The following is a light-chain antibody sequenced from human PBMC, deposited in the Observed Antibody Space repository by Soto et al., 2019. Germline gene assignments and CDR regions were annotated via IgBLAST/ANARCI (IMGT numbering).Light chain of an antibody. V-gene: IGLV2-14*01. CDR1: SSDTAGYNY. Sequence: QSVLTQPASVSGSPGQSITISCTGTSSDTAGYNYVSWYQQHPGKAPKLMIYEVSNRPSGVSNRFSGSQSGNTASLTISGLQAEDEADYYCTSYSRYRVLVFGGGTK. J-gene: IGLJ3*02. CDR3: TSYSRYRVLV. CDR2: EVS.